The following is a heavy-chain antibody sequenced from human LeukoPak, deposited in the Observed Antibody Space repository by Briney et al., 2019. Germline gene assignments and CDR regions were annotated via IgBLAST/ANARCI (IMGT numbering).Heavy chain of an antibody. CDR3: ARPGAPLDPIDAFDI. J-gene: IGHJ3*02. Sequence: ASVKVSCKASGYTFTSYAMNWVRQAPGQGLEWMGWINTNTGNPTYAQGFTGRFVFSLDTSVSTAYLQISSLKAEDTAVYYCARPGAPLDPIDAFDIWGQGTMVTVSS. V-gene: IGHV7-4-1*02. D-gene: IGHD2-2*03. CDR2: INTNTGNP. CDR1: GYTFTSYA.